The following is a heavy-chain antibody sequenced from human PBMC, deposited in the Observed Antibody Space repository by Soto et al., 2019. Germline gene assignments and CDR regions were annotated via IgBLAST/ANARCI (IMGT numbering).Heavy chain of an antibody. CDR3: AREVVAASFDY. CDR2: IYYSGST. D-gene: IGHD2-15*01. V-gene: IGHV4-31*03. Sequence: QVQLQESGPGLVKPSQTLSLTCTVSGGSISSGGYYWSWIRQHPGKGLERIGYIYYSGSTYYTPSLKSRVTISVDTSKNQFSLKLRSVTAADTAVYYCAREVVAASFDYWGQGTLVTVSS. CDR1: GGSISSGGYY. J-gene: IGHJ4*02.